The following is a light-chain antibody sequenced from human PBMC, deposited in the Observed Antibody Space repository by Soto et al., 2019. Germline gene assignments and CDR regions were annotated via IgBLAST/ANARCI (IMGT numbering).Light chain of an antibody. CDR3: QQRSNWPALT. V-gene: IGKV3D-20*02. CDR2: GAS. J-gene: IGKJ4*01. CDR1: ESVSDNY. Sequence: EIVLTQSPGTLSLSPGERATLSCRASESVSDNYLAWYQQRSGQAPRLVIYGASSRASAVPDRFSGSGSGADFTLTISSLEPEDFAVYYCQQRSNWPALTFGGGTKVDI.